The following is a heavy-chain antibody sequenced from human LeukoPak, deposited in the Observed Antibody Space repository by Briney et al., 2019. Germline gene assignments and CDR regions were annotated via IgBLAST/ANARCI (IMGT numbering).Heavy chain of an antibody. J-gene: IGHJ6*02. Sequence: SETLSLTCAVYGGYFSGYYWSWIRQPPGKGLEWIGEINHSGSTNYNPSLKSRVTISVDMSKNQFSLKLSSVTAADTAVYYCARYGPLYYYYYGMDVWGQGTTVTVSS. CDR3: ARYGPLYYYYYGMDV. CDR1: GGYFSGYY. V-gene: IGHV4-34*01. D-gene: IGHD3-10*01. CDR2: INHSGST.